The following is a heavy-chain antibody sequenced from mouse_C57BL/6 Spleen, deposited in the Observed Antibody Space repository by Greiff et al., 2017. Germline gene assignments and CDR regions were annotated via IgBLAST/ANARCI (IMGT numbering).Heavy chain of an antibody. CDR2: IYPRSGNT. CDR3: ARSRYYGDYWYFDV. D-gene: IGHD1-1*01. J-gene: IGHJ1*03. V-gene: IGHV1-81*01. Sequence: VQLQQSGAELARPGASVKLSCKASGYTFTSYGISWVKQRTGQGLEWIGEIYPRSGNTYYNEKFKGKATLTADKSSSTAYMELRSLTSEDSAVYFCARSRYYGDYWYFDVWGTGTTVTVSS. CDR1: GYTFTSYG.